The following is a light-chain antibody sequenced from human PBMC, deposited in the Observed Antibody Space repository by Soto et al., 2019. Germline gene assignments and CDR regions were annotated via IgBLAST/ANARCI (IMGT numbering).Light chain of an antibody. CDR2: DAS. V-gene: IGKV1-27*01. Sequence: DIQMTQSPSSLSASFFDRVTITCGASQGIYTYLAWYQQKPGKVPKLLMYDASTLQSGVPTRFSGTGSGTDFTLTISSLQPEDVATYYCQKYDSAPRTFGQGTKVDIK. CDR1: QGIYTY. CDR3: QKYDSAPRT. J-gene: IGKJ1*01.